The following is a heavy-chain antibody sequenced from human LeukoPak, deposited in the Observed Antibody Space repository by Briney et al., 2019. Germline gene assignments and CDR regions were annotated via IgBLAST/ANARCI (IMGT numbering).Heavy chain of an antibody. Sequence: ASVTVSCKVSGYTLTELSMHWVRQAPGKGLEWMGGFDPEDGETIYAQKFQGRVTMTEDTSTDTAYMELSSLRSEDTAVYYCATGLTGDGGIDYWGQGTLVTVSS. V-gene: IGHV1-24*01. D-gene: IGHD7-27*01. CDR1: GYTLTELS. J-gene: IGHJ4*02. CDR2: FDPEDGET. CDR3: ATGLTGDGGIDY.